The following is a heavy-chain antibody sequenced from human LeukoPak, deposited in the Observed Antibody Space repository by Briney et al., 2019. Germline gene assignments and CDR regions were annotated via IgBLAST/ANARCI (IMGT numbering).Heavy chain of an antibody. Sequence: PGRSLRLSCAASGFTFSSYAMHWVRQAPGKGLEWVAVISYDGSNKYYADSVKGRFIISRDNSKNTLYLQMNSLRAEDTAVYYCARAGVTSIAARLPYFDYWGQGTLVTVSS. CDR2: ISYDGSNK. D-gene: IGHD6-6*01. CDR1: GFTFSSYA. V-gene: IGHV3-30*01. J-gene: IGHJ4*02. CDR3: ARAGVTSIAARLPYFDY.